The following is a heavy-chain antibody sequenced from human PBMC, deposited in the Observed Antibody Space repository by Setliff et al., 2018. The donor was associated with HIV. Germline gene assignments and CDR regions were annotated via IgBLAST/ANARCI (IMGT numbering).Heavy chain of an antibody. CDR1: GGSISSSGYY. Sequence: SETLSLTCTVSGGSISSSGYYWGWIRQPPGKGLEWIGNMYYRGSTYYNPSLKSRVIISVDTSKNQFSLKLSSVTAADTAVYYCARQGSLCPDCYLDSCGQGTLVTVSS. J-gene: IGHJ4*02. V-gene: IGHV4-39*01. CDR3: ARQGSLCPDCYLDS. CDR2: MYYRGST. D-gene: IGHD2-21*01.